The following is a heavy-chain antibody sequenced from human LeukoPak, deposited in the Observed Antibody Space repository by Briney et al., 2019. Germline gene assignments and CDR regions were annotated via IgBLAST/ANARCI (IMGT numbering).Heavy chain of an antibody. J-gene: IGHJ4*02. Sequence: ASVKVSCKASGYTFTGYYMHWVRHAPGQGLEWMGRINPNSGGTNYAQKFQGRVTMNRETSISTGYMELSRLRSDDTAVYYCARGTDSWDLSRGCSFDYWGQGTLVTVSS. D-gene: IGHD1-26*01. CDR2: INPNSGGT. V-gene: IGHV1-2*06. CDR1: GYTFTGYY. CDR3: ARGTDSWDLSRGCSFDY.